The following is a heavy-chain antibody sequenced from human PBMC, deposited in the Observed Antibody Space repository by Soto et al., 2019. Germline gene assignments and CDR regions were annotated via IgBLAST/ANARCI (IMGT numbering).Heavy chain of an antibody. CDR3: ARGAYYYDSSGYSEYLQH. D-gene: IGHD3-22*01. Sequence: GASVKVSCKASGYTFTSYYMHWVRQAPGQGLEWMGIINPSGGSTSYAQKFQGRVTMTRDTSTSTVYMELSSLRSEDTAVYYCARGAYYYDSSGYSEYLQHWGQGTLVTVSS. CDR2: INPSGGST. V-gene: IGHV1-46*01. CDR1: GYTFTSYY. J-gene: IGHJ1*01.